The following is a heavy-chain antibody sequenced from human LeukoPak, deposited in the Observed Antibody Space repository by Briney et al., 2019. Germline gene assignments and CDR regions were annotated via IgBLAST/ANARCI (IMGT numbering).Heavy chain of an antibody. CDR2: IRYDASNQ. J-gene: IGHJ3*02. CDR1: GFTFSSYA. D-gene: IGHD6-13*01. V-gene: IGHV3-30*02. Sequence: QTGGSLRLSCATSGFTFSSYAMHWVRQAPGKGLEWVAFIRYDASNQYYADSVKGRFTISRDNSKNTLYLQMNSLRAEDTAVYYCAKDRSSSWPNDAFDIWGQGTMVTVSS. CDR3: AKDRSSSWPNDAFDI.